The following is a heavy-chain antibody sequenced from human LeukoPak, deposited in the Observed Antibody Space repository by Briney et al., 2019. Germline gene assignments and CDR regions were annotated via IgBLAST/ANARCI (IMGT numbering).Heavy chain of an antibody. Sequence: GGSLRLSCAASGFSFISYGMHWVRQAPGKGLEWVGVMSDDGRNKKYADSVKGRFTISRDNSKDTLYLQMNSLRDEDTAVYYCAKRPSDYGDYVTYFDYWGQGTLVTVSS. V-gene: IGHV3-30*18. CDR2: MSDDGRNK. CDR1: GFSFISYG. D-gene: IGHD4-17*01. CDR3: AKRPSDYGDYVTYFDY. J-gene: IGHJ4*02.